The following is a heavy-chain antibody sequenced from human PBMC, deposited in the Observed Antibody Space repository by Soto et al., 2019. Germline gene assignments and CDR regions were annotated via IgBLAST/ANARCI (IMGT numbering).Heavy chain of an antibody. CDR3: GRDVTSSANCIDP. CDR1: GDYIHVGGYY. Sequence: SETLSLTXSVSGDYIHVGGYYWTWIRQRPGKGLEWMGYIYYTGKTYYNPSLESRLTMSVDRSKNQFSLRLTSVTAADTAVYFCGRDVTSSANCIDPWGQGTLVTVS. CDR2: IYYTGKT. V-gene: IGHV4-30-4*01. J-gene: IGHJ5*02. D-gene: IGHD2-2*01.